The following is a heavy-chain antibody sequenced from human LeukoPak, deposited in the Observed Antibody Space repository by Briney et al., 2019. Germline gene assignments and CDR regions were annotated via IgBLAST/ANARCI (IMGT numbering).Heavy chain of an antibody. Sequence: PGGSRSPACAASGFTAGIHYISWVRPAPGKGLEWVSVIYSGGSTYYAESVKGRFTIPRDNSKNTPYLQMNSRRAEDTAVYYCARVEGGGYDSSGYSHYWGQGTLVTVSS. CDR3: ARVEGGGYDSSGYSHY. CDR1: GFTAGIHY. V-gene: IGHV3-66*01. CDR2: IYSGGST. J-gene: IGHJ4*02. D-gene: IGHD3-22*01.